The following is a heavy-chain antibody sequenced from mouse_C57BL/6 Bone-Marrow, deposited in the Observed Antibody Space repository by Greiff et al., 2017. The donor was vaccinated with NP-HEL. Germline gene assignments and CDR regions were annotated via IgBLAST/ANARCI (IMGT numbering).Heavy chain of an antibody. Sequence: QVQLQQPGAELVMPGASVKLSCKASGYTFTSYWMHWVKQRPGQGLEWIGEIDPSDSYTNYNQKFKGKSTLTVDKSSSTAYMQLSSLTSEDSAVYYCARRLTYYFDGWGQGTTLTVAS. V-gene: IGHV1-69*01. D-gene: IGHD2-2*01. CDR2: IDPSDSYT. CDR1: GYTFTSYW. J-gene: IGHJ2*01. CDR3: ARRLTYYFDG.